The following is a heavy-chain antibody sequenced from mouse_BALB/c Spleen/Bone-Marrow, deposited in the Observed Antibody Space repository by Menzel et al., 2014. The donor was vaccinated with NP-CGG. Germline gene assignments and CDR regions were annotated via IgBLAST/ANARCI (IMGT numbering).Heavy chain of an antibody. V-gene: IGHV1-7*01. Sequence: VMLVESGAELAKPGASVKMSCKASGYTFTSYWMHWVKQRPGQGLEWIGYTNPSTGYTEYNQKFKDKATLTADKSSSTAYMQLSSLTFEDSAVYYCARTGNAMDYWGQGTSVTVSS. J-gene: IGHJ4*01. CDR2: TNPSTGYT. CDR1: GYTFTSYW. CDR3: ARTGNAMDY. D-gene: IGHD4-1*01.